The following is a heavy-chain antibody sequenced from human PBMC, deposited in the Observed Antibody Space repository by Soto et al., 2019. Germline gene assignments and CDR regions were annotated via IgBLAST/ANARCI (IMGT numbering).Heavy chain of an antibody. CDR2: ISSSSSYI. CDR1: GFTFSSYS. CDR3: ARDRAPVSLWFGELSSTNYFYY. Sequence: GGSLRLSCAASGFTFSSYSMNWVRQAPGKGLEWVSSISSSSSYIYYADSVKGRFTISRDNAKNSLYLQMNSLRAEDTAVYYCARDRAPVSLWFGELSSTNYFYYWGQGTLVTVSS. V-gene: IGHV3-21*01. J-gene: IGHJ4*02. D-gene: IGHD3-10*01.